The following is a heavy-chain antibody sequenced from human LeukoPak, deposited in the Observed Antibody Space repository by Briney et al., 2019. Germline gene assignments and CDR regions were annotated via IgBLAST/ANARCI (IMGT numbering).Heavy chain of an antibody. J-gene: IGHJ4*02. D-gene: IGHD3-3*01. Sequence: GGSLSLSCAASGFTFSSYAMSWARQAPGKGLEWVSAIIGSGGSTYYADSVKGRFTISRDNSKNTLYLQMNSLRAEDTAVYYCAKVSLRFLEWLPNGFDYWGQGTLVTVSS. CDR3: AKVSLRFLEWLPNGFDY. V-gene: IGHV3-23*01. CDR1: GFTFSSYA. CDR2: IIGSGGST.